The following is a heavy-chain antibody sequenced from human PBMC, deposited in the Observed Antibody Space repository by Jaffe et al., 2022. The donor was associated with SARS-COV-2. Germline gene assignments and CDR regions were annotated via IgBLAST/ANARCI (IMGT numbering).Heavy chain of an antibody. V-gene: IGHV1-2*04. CDR1: GYTFTGYY. CDR2: INPNSGGT. D-gene: IGHD6-13*01. CDR3: ARTSIAAAPSGNRNYGMDV. J-gene: IGHJ6*02. Sequence: QVQLVQSGAEVKKPGASVKVSCKASGYTFTGYYMHWVRQAPGQGLEWMGWINPNSGGTNYAQKFQGWVTMTRDTSISTAYMELSRLRSDDTAVYYCARTSIAAAPSGNRNYGMDVWGQGTTVTVSS.